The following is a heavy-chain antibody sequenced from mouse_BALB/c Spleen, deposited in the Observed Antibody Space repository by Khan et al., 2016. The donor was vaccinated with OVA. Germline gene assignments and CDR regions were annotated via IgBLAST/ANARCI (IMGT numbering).Heavy chain of an antibody. V-gene: IGHV1-9*01. CDR2: ILPGNGSS. CDR1: GYTFSSYW. D-gene: IGHD2-2*01. J-gene: IGHJ3*01. Sequence: QVQLQQAGAELMKPGASVKISCKATGYTFSSYWIEWIKQRPGHGLEWIGEILPGNGSSNYNEKFKGKATFTTDTSSNTAYMQLSSLTSEDSAVYYCARWLPAYWGKGTLVTVSA. CDR3: ARWLPAY.